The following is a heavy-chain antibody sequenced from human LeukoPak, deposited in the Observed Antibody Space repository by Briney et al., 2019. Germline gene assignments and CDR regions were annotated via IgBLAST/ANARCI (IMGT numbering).Heavy chain of an antibody. J-gene: IGHJ3*02. Sequence: SVKVSCKASGYTFTGYYMHWVRQAPGQGLEWMGGILPIFGTTNYAQKFQARVTITADESTSTAYMKMSSLRSEDTAVYYCGRVSCGGNCYSLIGTFDIWGQGTMVTVSS. CDR2: ILPIFGTT. V-gene: IGHV1-69*13. D-gene: IGHD2-15*01. CDR3: GRVSCGGNCYSLIGTFDI. CDR1: GYTFTGYY.